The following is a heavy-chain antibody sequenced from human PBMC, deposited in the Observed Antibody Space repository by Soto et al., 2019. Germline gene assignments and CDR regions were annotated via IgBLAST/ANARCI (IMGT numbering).Heavy chain of an antibody. D-gene: IGHD3-22*01. CDR2: IIPIFGTA. CDR3: ARAPPGYYDSSGGPYFDY. J-gene: IGHJ4*02. Sequence: QVQLVQSGAEVKKPGSSVKVSCKASGGTFSSYAISWVRQAPGQGLEWMGGIIPIFGTANYAQKFQGRVTITADEFTSTAYMELSSLRSEDTAVYYCARAPPGYYDSSGGPYFDYWGQGTLVTVSS. V-gene: IGHV1-69*01. CDR1: GGTFSSYA.